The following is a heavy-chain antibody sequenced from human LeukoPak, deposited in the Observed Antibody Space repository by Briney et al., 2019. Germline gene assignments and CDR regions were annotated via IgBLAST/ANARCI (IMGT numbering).Heavy chain of an antibody. V-gene: IGHV1-24*01. CDR1: GYTLTELS. J-gene: IGHJ4*02. Sequence: ASVKVCCKVAGYTLTELSMHWVRQAPGKGLEWMGGFDPEDGETIYAQKFQGRVTMTEDTSTDTAYMELSSLRSEDTAVYYCATWSHRYYYESSGYRDSRGQGTLVTVSS. D-gene: IGHD3-22*01. CDR2: FDPEDGET. CDR3: ATWSHRYYYESSGYRDS.